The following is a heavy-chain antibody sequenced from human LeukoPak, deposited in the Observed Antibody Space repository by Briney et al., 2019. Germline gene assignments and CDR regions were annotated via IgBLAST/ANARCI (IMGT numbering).Heavy chain of an antibody. Sequence: PGGSLRLSCAASGFTFSSYAMSWVRQAPGKGLEWVSTISDSGGSTYYADSVKGRFTTSRDNSKNTLYLQMHSLRAEDTAVYYCATTRYDAFDIWGQGTMVTVSS. V-gene: IGHV3-23*01. CDR3: ATTRYDAFDI. CDR1: GFTFSSYA. CDR2: ISDSGGST. D-gene: IGHD4-17*01. J-gene: IGHJ3*02.